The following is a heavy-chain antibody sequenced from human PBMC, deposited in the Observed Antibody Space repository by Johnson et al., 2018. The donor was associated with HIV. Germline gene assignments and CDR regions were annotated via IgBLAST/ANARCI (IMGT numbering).Heavy chain of an antibody. V-gene: IGHV3-9*01. J-gene: IGHJ3*02. D-gene: IGHD4-17*01. CDR3: ARRRRYGDYFADAFDI. CDR1: GFNFDDYA. Sequence: QLVESGGGLVKPGGSLRLSCAASGFNFDDYAMHWVRQAPGKGLAWVSGISWNSGSIGYADSVRGRFTISRDNAKNSLYLQMNSLRAEDTALYYCARRRRYGDYFADAFDIWGQGTMVTVSS. CDR2: ISWNSGSI.